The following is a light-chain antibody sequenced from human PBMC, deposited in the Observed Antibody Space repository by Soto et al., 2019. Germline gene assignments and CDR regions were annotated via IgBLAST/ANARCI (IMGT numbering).Light chain of an antibody. J-gene: IGLJ1*01. CDR2: EGT. V-gene: IGLV2-23*01. CDR3: CSYAGSSTLV. Sequence: QSVLTQPASVSRSPGQSITISCTGTNNDFGNYNLVSWYQQHPGKAPKLIIFEGTKRHSGVSNRFSGSKSGNTASLTVSGLQAEDEADYYCCSYAGSSTLVFGTGTKLTVL. CDR1: NNDFGNYNL.